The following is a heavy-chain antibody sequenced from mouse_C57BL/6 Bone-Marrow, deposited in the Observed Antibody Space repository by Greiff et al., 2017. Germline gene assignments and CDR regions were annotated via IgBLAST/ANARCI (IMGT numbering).Heavy chain of an antibody. Sequence: VQLQQPGAELVKPGASVKLSCKASGYTFTSYWMHWVKQRPGQGLEWIGMIHPNSGSTNYNEKFKSKATLTVDKSSSTAYMQLSSLTSEDSAVYYCASSTVVAPYWYVGVCGTGTTVTVSS. J-gene: IGHJ1*03. D-gene: IGHD1-1*01. CDR3: ASSTVVAPYWYVGV. CDR2: IHPNSGST. V-gene: IGHV1-64*01. CDR1: GYTFTSYW.